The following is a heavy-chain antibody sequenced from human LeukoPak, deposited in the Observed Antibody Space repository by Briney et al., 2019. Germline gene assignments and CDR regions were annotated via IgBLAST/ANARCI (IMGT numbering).Heavy chain of an antibody. CDR2: IYYSGST. Sequence: PSETLSLTCTVSGGSISSGGYYWSWIRQHPGKGLEWIGYIYYSGSTYYNPSLKSRVTISVDTSKNQFSLKLSSVTAAGTAVYYCARNHAFWSGYPSHFDYWGQGILVTVSS. CDR3: ARNHAFWSGYPSHFDY. V-gene: IGHV4-31*03. CDR1: GGSISSGGYY. J-gene: IGHJ4*02. D-gene: IGHD3-3*01.